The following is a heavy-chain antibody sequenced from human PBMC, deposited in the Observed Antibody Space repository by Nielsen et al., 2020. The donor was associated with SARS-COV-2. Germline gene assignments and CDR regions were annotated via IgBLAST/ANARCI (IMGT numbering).Heavy chain of an antibody. CDR3: ARVERRITIFGVVISMDV. J-gene: IGHJ6*02. CDR2: INAGNGNT. Sequence: ASVKVSCKASGYTFTSYAMHWVRQAPGQRLEWMGWINAGNGNTKYSQKFQGRVTITRDTSASTAYMELSSLRSDDTAVYYCARVERRITIFGVVISMDVWGQGTTVTVSS. D-gene: IGHD3-3*01. CDR1: GYTFTSYA. V-gene: IGHV1-3*01.